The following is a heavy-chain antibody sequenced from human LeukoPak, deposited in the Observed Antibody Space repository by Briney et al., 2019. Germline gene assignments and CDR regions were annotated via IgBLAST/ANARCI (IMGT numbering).Heavy chain of an antibody. D-gene: IGHD5-18*01. CDR2: IYHSGST. J-gene: IGHJ4*02. CDR1: GYSISSGYY. CDR3: ARRPAMAGQFDY. Sequence: SETLSLTCAVSGYSISSGYYWGWIRQPPGKGLEWIGSIYHSGSTYYNPSLKSRVTISVDTSKHQFSLKLSSVTAADTAVYYCARRPAMAGQFDYWGQGTLVTVSS. V-gene: IGHV4-38-2*01.